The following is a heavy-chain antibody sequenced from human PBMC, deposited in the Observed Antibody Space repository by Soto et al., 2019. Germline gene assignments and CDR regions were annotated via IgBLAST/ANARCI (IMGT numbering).Heavy chain of an antibody. J-gene: IGHJ4*02. CDR2: IDSSGST. D-gene: IGHD3-16*02. CDR1: GDSISNGDYY. V-gene: IGHV4-30-4*01. CDR3: ASRYLY. Sequence: SETLSLTCTVSGDSISNGDYYWSWVRQPPGRGLEWIGYIDSSGSTYYNPSLKSRLTMSVDMSKNQFSLRLTSVTAADTAVYYCASRYLYWGQGLLVTVSS.